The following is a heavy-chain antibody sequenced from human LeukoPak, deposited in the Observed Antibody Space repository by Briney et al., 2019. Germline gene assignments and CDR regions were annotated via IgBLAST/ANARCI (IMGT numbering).Heavy chain of an antibody. CDR3: AITGYGSGSSYYYYGMDV. D-gene: IGHD3-10*01. CDR1: GGTFSSYA. V-gene: IGHV1-69*04. J-gene: IGHJ6*02. Sequence: SVKVSCKASGGTFSSYAISWVRQAPGQGLEWMGRIIPILGIANYAQKFQGRVTITADKSTSTAYMELSSLRSEDTAVYYCAITGYGSGSSYYYYGMDVWGQGTTVTVSS. CDR2: IIPILGIA.